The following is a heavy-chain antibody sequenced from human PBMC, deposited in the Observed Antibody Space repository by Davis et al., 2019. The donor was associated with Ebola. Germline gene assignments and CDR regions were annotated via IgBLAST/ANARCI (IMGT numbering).Heavy chain of an antibody. V-gene: IGHV1-3*01. CDR1: GYTFTSYA. CDR2: INAGNGNT. D-gene: IGHD4-17*01. Sequence: AALVKVSCKASGYTFTSYAMHWVRQAPGQRLEWMGWINAGNGNTKYSQKFQGRVTMTRDTSTSTVYMELSSLRSEDTAVYYCASGVTVTGGYWGQGTLVTVSS. CDR3: ASGVTVTGGY. J-gene: IGHJ4*02.